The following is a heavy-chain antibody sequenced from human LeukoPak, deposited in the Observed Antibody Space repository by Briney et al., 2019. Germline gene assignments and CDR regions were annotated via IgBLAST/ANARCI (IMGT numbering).Heavy chain of an antibody. Sequence: ASVKVSFKASGYTFTSYGISWVLQAPGQGLEWMGWISAYNGNTNYAQKLQGRVTMTTDTSASTAYMELRSLRSDDTAVYYCARSRGVSELRFLEWLSNYYYYMDVWGKGTTVTVSS. J-gene: IGHJ6*03. CDR2: ISAYNGNT. D-gene: IGHD3-3*01. CDR3: ARSRGVSELRFLEWLSNYYYYMDV. V-gene: IGHV1-18*01. CDR1: GYTFTSYG.